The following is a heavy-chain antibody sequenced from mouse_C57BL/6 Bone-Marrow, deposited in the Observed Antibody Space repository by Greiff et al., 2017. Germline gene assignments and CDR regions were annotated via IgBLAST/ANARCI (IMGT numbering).Heavy chain of an antibody. D-gene: IGHD3-2*02. CDR3: ARGLRLPPWFAY. V-gene: IGHV1-64*01. CDR1: GYTFTSYW. CDR2: IHPNSGST. Sequence: QVQLQQPGAELVKPGASVKLSCKASGYTFTSYWMHWVKQRPGQGLEWIGMIHPNSGSTNYNEKFKSKATLTVDKSSRTAYMKLSSLTSEDSAVYYCARGLRLPPWFAYWGQGTLVTVSA. J-gene: IGHJ3*01.